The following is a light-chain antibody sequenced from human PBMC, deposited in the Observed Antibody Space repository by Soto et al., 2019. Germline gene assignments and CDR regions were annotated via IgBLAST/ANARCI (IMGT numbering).Light chain of an antibody. CDR2: WAS. V-gene: IGKV4-1*01. J-gene: IGKJ2*01. CDR1: QSVLNRSNSKNY. CDR3: QQYYTTAMYT. Sequence: DIVMTQSPDSLTVSLGERATISCRSSQSVLNRSNSKNYLAWYQQKPGQPPKLLINWASTRESGVPDRFSGGGSGTDFALTISSVQPEDVAVYYCQQYYTTAMYTFGQGTNLEIK.